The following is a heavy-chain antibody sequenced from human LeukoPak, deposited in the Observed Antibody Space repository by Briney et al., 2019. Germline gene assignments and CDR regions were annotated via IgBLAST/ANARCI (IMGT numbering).Heavy chain of an antibody. CDR3: AKDRGSIAADY. Sequence: QPGRSLRLSCAASGFTFSSYGMHWVRQAPGRGLEWVAVISYDGSNKYYADSVKGRFTISRDNSKNTLYLQMNSLRAEDTAVYYCAKDRGSIAADYWGQGTLVTVSS. CDR2: ISYDGSNK. J-gene: IGHJ4*02. CDR1: GFTFSSYG. V-gene: IGHV3-30*18. D-gene: IGHD6-25*01.